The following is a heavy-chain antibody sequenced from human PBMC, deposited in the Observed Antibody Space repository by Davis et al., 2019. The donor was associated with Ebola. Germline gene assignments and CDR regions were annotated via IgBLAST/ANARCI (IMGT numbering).Heavy chain of an antibody. CDR1: GGSISSSSYY. V-gene: IGHV4-61*01. D-gene: IGHD1-7*01. CDR2: IYYSGST. J-gene: IGHJ4*02. CDR3: ARWNWNYGGYFDY. Sequence: MPSETLSLTCTVSGGSISSSSYYWSWIRQPPGKGLEWIGYIYYSGSTNYNPSLKSRVTISVDTSKNQFSLKLSSVTAADTAVYYCARWNWNYGGYFDYWGQGTLVTVSS.